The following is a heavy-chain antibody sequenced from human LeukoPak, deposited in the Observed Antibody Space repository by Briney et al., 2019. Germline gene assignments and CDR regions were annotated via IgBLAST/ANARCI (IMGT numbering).Heavy chain of an antibody. Sequence: ASVKVSCKASGYTFTSYYMHWVRQAPGQGLEWMGWISAYNGNTNYAQKLQGRVTMTTDTSTSTAYMELRSLRSDDTAVYYCARASTTEYCGGDCYLYYFDYWGQGTLVTVSS. D-gene: IGHD2-21*02. CDR3: ARASTTEYCGGDCYLYYFDY. J-gene: IGHJ4*02. CDR2: ISAYNGNT. V-gene: IGHV1-18*04. CDR1: GYTFTSYY.